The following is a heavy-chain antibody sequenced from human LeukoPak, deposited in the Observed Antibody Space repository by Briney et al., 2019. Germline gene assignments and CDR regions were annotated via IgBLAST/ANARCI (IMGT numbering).Heavy chain of an antibody. V-gene: IGHV3-11*04. CDR3: ARDPSWEILSYFDY. Sequence: GGSPRLSCAASGFTFRNYDMTWIRQAPGKGLEWVSYSSASGDTIYYGDSVRGRFTISRDNAKNSLYLDMNTLKAEDTAVYYCARDPSWEILSYFDYWGQGTLVTVSS. CDR2: SSASGDTI. CDR1: GFTFRNYD. J-gene: IGHJ4*02. D-gene: IGHD1-26*01.